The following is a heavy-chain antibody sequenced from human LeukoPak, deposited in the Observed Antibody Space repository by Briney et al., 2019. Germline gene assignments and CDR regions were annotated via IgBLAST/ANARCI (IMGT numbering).Heavy chain of an antibody. CDR1: GGSFSGYY. CDR3: ARYATVTTYYFDY. D-gene: IGHD4-11*01. CDR2: INHSGST. Sequence: SETLSLTCAVYGGSFSGYYWSWIRQPLGKGLEWIGEINHSGSTNYNPSLKSRVTISVDTSKNQFSLKLSSVTAADTAVYYCARYATVTTYYFDYWGQGTLVTVSS. V-gene: IGHV4-34*01. J-gene: IGHJ4*02.